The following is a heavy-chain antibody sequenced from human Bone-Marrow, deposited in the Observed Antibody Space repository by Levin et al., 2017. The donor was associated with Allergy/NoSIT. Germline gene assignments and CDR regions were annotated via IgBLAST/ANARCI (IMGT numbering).Heavy chain of an antibody. Sequence: SETLSLTCAVSGGSISSSNWWSWVRQPPGKGLEWIGEIYHSGSTNYNPSLKSRVTISVDKSKNQFSLKLSSVTAADTAVYYCARTPTGTGTYFDYWGQGTLVTVSS. CDR1: GGSISSSNW. D-gene: IGHD1-1*01. J-gene: IGHJ4*02. V-gene: IGHV4-4*02. CDR2: IYHSGST. CDR3: ARTPTGTGTYFDY.